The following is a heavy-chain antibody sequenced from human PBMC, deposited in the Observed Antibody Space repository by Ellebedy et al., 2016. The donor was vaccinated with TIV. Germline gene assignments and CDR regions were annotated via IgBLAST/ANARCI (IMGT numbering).Heavy chain of an antibody. J-gene: IGHJ2*01. Sequence: SETLSLXXTVSGGSISSYYWSWIRQPPGKGLEWIGYIYYSGSTNYNPSLKSRVTISVDTSKNQFSLKLSSVTAADTAVYYRATGWFDYWYFDLWGRGTLVTVSS. CDR3: ATGWFDYWYFDL. V-gene: IGHV4-59*12. D-gene: IGHD3-10*01. CDR2: IYYSGST. CDR1: GGSISSYY.